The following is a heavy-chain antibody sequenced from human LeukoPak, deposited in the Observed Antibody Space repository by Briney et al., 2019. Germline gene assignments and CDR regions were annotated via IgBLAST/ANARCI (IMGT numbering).Heavy chain of an antibody. CDR1: GFTFSSFG. Sequence: PGRSLRLSCATSGFTFSSFGMHWVRQAPGKGLEWVAAIWYDGSNKYYADSVKGRFAISRDNSKNTLYLQMNSLRAEDTAVYYCAKDIFHSWFDPWGQGTLVTVSS. V-gene: IGHV3-33*06. J-gene: IGHJ5*02. CDR3: AKDIFHSWFDP. D-gene: IGHD3-3*01. CDR2: IWYDGSNK.